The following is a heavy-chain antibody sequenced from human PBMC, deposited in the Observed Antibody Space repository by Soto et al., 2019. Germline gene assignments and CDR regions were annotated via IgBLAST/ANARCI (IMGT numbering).Heavy chain of an antibody. CDR2: IYHSGST. J-gene: IGHJ5*02. V-gene: IGHV4-4*02. D-gene: IGHD3-10*01. CDR1: SGSISSSNW. Sequence: QVQLQESGPGLVKPSGTLSLTCAVSSGSISSSNWWSWVRQPPGKGLEWIGEIYHSGSTNYNPSLNSRVTISVDKSKNQFSLKLSSVTAADTAVYYCARVLRLLWFGELLNWFDPWGQGTLVTVSS. CDR3: ARVLRLLWFGELLNWFDP.